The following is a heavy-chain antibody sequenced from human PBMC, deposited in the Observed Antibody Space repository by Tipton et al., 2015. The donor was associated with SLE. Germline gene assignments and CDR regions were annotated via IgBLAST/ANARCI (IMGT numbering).Heavy chain of an antibody. Sequence: TLSLTCAVYGESFSGYYWSWIRQPPGKGLEWLGTIYHSGTTYYNPSLKSRLTLSIDTSKNQFSLKLSSVTAADTAVYYCVRLELPATKADYWGPGTLVTVSS. V-gene: IGHV4-34*01. J-gene: IGHJ4*02. CDR3: VRLELPATKADY. CDR2: IYHSGTT. CDR1: GESFSGYY. D-gene: IGHD5-24*01.